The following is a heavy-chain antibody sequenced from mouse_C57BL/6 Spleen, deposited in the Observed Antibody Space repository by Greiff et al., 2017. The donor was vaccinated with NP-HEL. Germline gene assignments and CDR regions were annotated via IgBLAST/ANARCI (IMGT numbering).Heavy chain of an antibody. Sequence: QVQLKQSGAELARPGASVKLSCKASGYTFTSYGISWVKQRTGQGLEWIGEIYPRSGNTYYNEKFKGKATLTADKSSSTAYMELRSLTSEDSAVYFCAVYDYLAWFAYWGQGTLVTVSA. J-gene: IGHJ3*01. CDR1: GYTFTSYG. CDR2: IYPRSGNT. D-gene: IGHD2-4*01. V-gene: IGHV1-81*01. CDR3: AVYDYLAWFAY.